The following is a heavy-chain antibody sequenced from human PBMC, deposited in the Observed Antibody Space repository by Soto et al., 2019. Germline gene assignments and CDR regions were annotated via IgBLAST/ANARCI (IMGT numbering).Heavy chain of an antibody. CDR2: IRSKANSYAT. J-gene: IGHJ4*02. D-gene: IGHD3-3*02. V-gene: IGHV3-73*01. CDR3: TQTAPSNLGVVGY. Sequence: EVQLVESGGGLVQPGGSLKLSCAASGFTFSGSAMHWVRQASGKGLEWVGRIRSKANSYATAYAASVKGRFTISRDDSKNTAYLQMNSLKTEDTAVYYCTQTAPSNLGVVGYWGQGTLVTVSS. CDR1: GFTFSGSA.